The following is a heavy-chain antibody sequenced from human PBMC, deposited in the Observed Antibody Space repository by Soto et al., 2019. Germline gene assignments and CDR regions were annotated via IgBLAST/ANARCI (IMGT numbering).Heavy chain of an antibody. V-gene: IGHV4-59*08. J-gene: IGHJ6*02. Sequence: QVHLQQSGPGLVKPSETLSLTCTVSSGPSSSHNWGWIRQSPGRGLEWIGYVYNTRGTSYNPSLKSRVTRSADTSANHISLTLSSVTAADTAIYCCVRQGIGNLHGLVDVWGQGTTVSVSS. CDR2: VYNTRGT. CDR1: SGPSSSHN. CDR3: VRQGIGNLHGLVDV. D-gene: IGHD1-1*01.